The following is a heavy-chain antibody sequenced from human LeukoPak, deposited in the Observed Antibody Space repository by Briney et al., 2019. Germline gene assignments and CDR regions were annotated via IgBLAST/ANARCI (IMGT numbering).Heavy chain of an antibody. CDR1: GFTFSNAW. CDR2: IKSKTDGGAP. J-gene: IGHJ4*02. Sequence: YPGGSLRLSCAASGFTFSNAWMSWVRQAPGKGLEWVGRIKSKTDGGAPDYAAPVKGRFTISRDDSKNTLYLQMNSLKTEDTAVYYCTTSPLYYYTSGTPYSWGQGTLVTVSS. CDR3: TTSPLYYYTSGTPYS. D-gene: IGHD3-10*01. V-gene: IGHV3-15*01.